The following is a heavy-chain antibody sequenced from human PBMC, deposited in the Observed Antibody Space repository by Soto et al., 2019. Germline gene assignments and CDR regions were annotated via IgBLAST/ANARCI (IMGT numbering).Heavy chain of an antibody. J-gene: IGHJ4*01. Sequence: GESLKISCQGSGYTFTSYWIGWVRQLLGKGLEWMGIIYPGDSDTRYSPSFQGQVTISADKSISTAYLQWSSLRASDTAMYFCARAYGKYFDYWGHGTPVTVSS. CDR1: GYTFTSYW. CDR3: ARAYGKYFDY. D-gene: IGHD3-10*01. CDR2: IYPGDSDT. V-gene: IGHV5-51*01.